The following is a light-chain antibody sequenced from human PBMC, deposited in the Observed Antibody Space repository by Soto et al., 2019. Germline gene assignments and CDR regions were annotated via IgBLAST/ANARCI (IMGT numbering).Light chain of an antibody. CDR1: QLISYW. CDR3: QQASSFPLT. J-gene: IGKJ4*01. Sequence: DIQMTQSPSSVSASVGDKVTITCRASQLISYWLAWYQQKPGKAPKLLIAAASRLQRGVPSRVSGSGSGTDFTLPIRSQQPEDFGTYYCQQASSFPLTVGGGTKVEIK. V-gene: IGKV1-12*01. CDR2: AAS.